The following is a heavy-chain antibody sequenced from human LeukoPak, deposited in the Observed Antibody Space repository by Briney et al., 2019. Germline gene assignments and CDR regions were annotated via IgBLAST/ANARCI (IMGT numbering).Heavy chain of an antibody. J-gene: IGHJ4*02. Sequence: GGSLRLSCAASGFTFSSYEMNWVRQAPGKGLEWVSYISSSGSTIYYADSVKGRLTISRDNAKNSLYLQMNSLRAEDTAVYYCARDSPEEMATISFDYWGQGTLVTVSS. CDR1: GFTFSSYE. D-gene: IGHD5-24*01. V-gene: IGHV3-48*03. CDR2: ISSSGSTI. CDR3: ARDSPEEMATISFDY.